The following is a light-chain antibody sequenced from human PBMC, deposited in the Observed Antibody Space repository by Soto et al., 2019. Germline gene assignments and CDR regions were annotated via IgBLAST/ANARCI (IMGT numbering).Light chain of an antibody. J-gene: IGKJ1*01. Sequence: VWTQSQYTLYLSPGERATLSCSDIEPVSTSFLAWYQQKRGQPPRLLIYGASTRATGVPDRFSGSGSGTDFTLTISELDPEDFAVYYCQVYHWSLTWTFGPRSIVDVK. CDR2: GAS. V-gene: IGKV3-20*01. CDR1: EPVSTSF. CDR3: QVYHWSLTWT.